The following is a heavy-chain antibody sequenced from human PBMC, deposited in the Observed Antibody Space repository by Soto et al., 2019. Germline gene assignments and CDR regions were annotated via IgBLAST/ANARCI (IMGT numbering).Heavy chain of an antibody. J-gene: IGHJ4*02. Sequence: ASVKVSCKASGYTFSSHYLHWVRQAPGQGLEWVGIISPSGGSTRYAQKFQGRVTMTRDTSTSTIYMELNSLRSGGTALYYCARGDYGGNFDYWGQGTLVTVSS. CDR2: ISPSGGST. V-gene: IGHV1-46*03. CDR1: GYTFSSHY. D-gene: IGHD4-17*01. CDR3: ARGDYGGNFDY.